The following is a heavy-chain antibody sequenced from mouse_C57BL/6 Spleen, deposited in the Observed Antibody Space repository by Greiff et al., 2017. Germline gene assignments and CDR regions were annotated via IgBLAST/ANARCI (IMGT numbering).Heavy chain of an antibody. J-gene: IGHJ4*01. CDR2: IWNGGGT. V-gene: IGHV2-9-1*01. CDR3: ASNYDAMDY. Sequence: VQLQESGPGLVAPSQSLSITCTVSGFSLTSYAISWVRQPPGKGLEWLGVIWNGGGTNYNTALKSRLSISKDNSKSQVFLKMNSLQTDDTARYYCASNYDAMDYWGQGTSVTVSS. CDR1: GFSLTSYA.